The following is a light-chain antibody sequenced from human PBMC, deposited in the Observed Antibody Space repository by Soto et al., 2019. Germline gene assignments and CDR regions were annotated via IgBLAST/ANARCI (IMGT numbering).Light chain of an antibody. CDR2: GAS. CDR1: QSVAGSY. CDR3: HQYAGSPRT. Sequence: IVLTQSPGTLYLSPGERATLSCRASQSVAGSYLAWYQQKPGQAPRLLIYGASGRATGIPDRFGGGGSGTDFTLTISRLEPEDIAVYYCHQYAGSPRTFGQGTKVEI. J-gene: IGKJ1*01. V-gene: IGKV3-20*01.